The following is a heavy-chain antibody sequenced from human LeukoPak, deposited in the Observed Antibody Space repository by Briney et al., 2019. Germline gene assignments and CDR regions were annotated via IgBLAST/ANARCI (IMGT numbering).Heavy chain of an antibody. J-gene: IGHJ4*02. CDR2: ISSSSSTI. V-gene: IGHV3-48*01. Sequence: GGSLRLSCAASGFTFSSYSMNWVRQAPGKGREWVSYISSSSSTIYYADSGNGRFTISRDNAKNSLYLKMNRLRAEDTAVYYCARDKPPYYCDSSGYHYFDSWGQGTLVTVSS. CDR1: GFTFSSYS. D-gene: IGHD3-22*01. CDR3: ARDKPPYYCDSSGYHYFDS.